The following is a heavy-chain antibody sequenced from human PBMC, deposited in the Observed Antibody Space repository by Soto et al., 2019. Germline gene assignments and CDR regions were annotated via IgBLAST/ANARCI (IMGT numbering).Heavy chain of an antibody. CDR2: IWFVGSNN. CDR3: ASLVAASGLDAFDI. Sequence: GGSLRLSCAASGFTFSSYGMHWVRQAPGKGLEWVAVIWFVGSNNFYADSVKGRFTISRDNSKNTLYLQMNSLRAEYTAVYYCASLVAASGLDAFDIWGQGTMVTVS. V-gene: IGHV3-33*01. CDR1: GFTFSSYG. D-gene: IGHD5-12*01. J-gene: IGHJ3*02.